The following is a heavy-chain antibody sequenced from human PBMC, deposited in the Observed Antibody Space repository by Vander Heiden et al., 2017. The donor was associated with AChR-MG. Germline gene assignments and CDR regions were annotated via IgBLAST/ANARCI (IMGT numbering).Heavy chain of an antibody. Sequence: EVQLVESGGGLVQPGGSLRLSCAASGFTFRSYWMSWVRQAPGKGLEWVANIKQDGSEKYYVDSVKGRFTISRDNAKNSLYLQMNSLRAEDTAVYYCASAVIAVAGYYYYGMDVWGQGTTVTVSS. CDR1: GFTFRSYW. CDR2: IKQDGSEK. J-gene: IGHJ6*02. CDR3: ASAVIAVAGYYYYGMDV. D-gene: IGHD6-19*01. V-gene: IGHV3-7*01.